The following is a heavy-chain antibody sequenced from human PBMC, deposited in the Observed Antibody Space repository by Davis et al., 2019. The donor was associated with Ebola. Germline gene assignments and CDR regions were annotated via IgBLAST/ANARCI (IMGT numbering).Heavy chain of an antibody. Sequence: SVKVSCKASGFTFSRSAVQWVRQSRGQRLEWIGWILVGSDKTNYAQKFQERVTITRDMSTSTVYMELSSLRSEDTAVYYCAADHSSGWYDSDYWGQGTLVTVSS. D-gene: IGHD6-19*01. J-gene: IGHJ4*02. CDR2: ILVGSDKT. CDR1: GFTFSRSA. V-gene: IGHV1-58*01. CDR3: AADHSSGWYDSDY.